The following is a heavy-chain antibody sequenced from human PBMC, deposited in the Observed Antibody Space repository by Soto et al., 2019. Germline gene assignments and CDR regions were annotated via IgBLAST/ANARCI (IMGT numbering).Heavy chain of an antibody. CDR1: GFTFRTYS. V-gene: IGHV3-21*01. CDR3: AGFPKASGGSCYSDY. J-gene: IGHJ4*02. Sequence: GGSLRLSCAASGFTFRTYSMSWVRQAPGKGLEWVSSISSTSKYIYYAGSGKGRFTVSRDNAKNSLYLQMNSLRAEDTAVYFCAGFPKASGGSCYSDYWGQGTLVTVSS. D-gene: IGHD2-15*01. CDR2: ISSTSKYI.